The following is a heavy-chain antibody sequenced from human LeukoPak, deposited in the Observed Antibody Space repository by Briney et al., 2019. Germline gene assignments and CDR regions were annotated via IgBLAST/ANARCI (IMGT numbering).Heavy chain of an antibody. V-gene: IGHV4-34*01. CDR1: GGSFSPYY. CDR2: INHSGST. CDR3: ARGGFYCGGDCYVDY. J-gene: IGHJ4*02. Sequence: SETLSLTCAVYGGSFSPYYWSWIRQSPGKGLEWIGGINHSGSTNYNPSLKSRVTISVDTSKNQFSLRLSSVTAADTAVYYCARGGFYCGGDCYVDYWGQGTLVTVSS. D-gene: IGHD2-21*02.